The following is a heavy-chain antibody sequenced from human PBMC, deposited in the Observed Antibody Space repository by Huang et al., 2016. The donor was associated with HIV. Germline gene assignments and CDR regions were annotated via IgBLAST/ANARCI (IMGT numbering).Heavy chain of an antibody. D-gene: IGHD2-8*01. CDR2: IGGNCGDI. CDR1: GFAFSQYA. J-gene: IGHJ4*02. CDR3: VIMDDYFDY. V-gene: IGHV3-9*01. Sequence: VQLVESGGGLVQPGWSLRLSCAASGFAFSQYAVHWVRQSPGKGLGWVSGIGGNCGDIAYAASVRGRFVISRDNAKKSLYLKMNGLRLEDTALYFCVIMDDYFDYWGQGVLVGVSS.